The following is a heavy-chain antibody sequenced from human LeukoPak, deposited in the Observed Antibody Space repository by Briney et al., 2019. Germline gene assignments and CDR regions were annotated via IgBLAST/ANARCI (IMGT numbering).Heavy chain of an antibody. Sequence: GGSLRLSCAASGFTFSSYSMNWVREAPGKGLEWVSSISSSSSSYIYYADSVKGRFTISRDNAKTSLYLQMNSLRAEDTAVYYCAGSYGDYGVDYWGQGTLVTVSS. CDR2: ISSSSSSYI. J-gene: IGHJ4*02. CDR1: GFTFSSYS. D-gene: IGHD4-17*01. V-gene: IGHV3-21*01. CDR3: AGSYGDYGVDY.